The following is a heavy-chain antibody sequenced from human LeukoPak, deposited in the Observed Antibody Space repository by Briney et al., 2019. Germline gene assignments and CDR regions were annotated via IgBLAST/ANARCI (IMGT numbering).Heavy chain of an antibody. CDR3: ARRIRYFDLDY. J-gene: IGHJ4*02. V-gene: IGHV4-34*01. CDR2: INHSGST. Sequence: SETLSLTCAVYGGSFSGYYWSWIRQPPGKGLEWIGEINHSGSTNYNPSLKGRVTISVDTSKSQFSLKLSSVTAADTAVYYCARRIRYFDLDYWGQGTLVTVSS. CDR1: GGSFSGYY. D-gene: IGHD3-9*01.